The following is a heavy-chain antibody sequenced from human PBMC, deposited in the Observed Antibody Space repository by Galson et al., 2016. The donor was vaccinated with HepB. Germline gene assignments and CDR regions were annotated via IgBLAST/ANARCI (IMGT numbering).Heavy chain of an antibody. CDR2: IWYDGSNK. D-gene: IGHD6-13*01. CDR3: ARDLSPPVSSWSINRRSPYYYYGMDV. V-gene: IGHV3-33*01. J-gene: IGHJ6*02. Sequence: SLRLSCAASGFTFSDYGMHWVRQAPGKGLEWVAVIWYDGSNKYYADSVKGRLTISRDNSKNTLYLQMNSLRAEDTAVYFCARDLSPPVSSWSINRRSPYYYYGMDVWGQGTTVTVSS. CDR1: GFTFSDYG.